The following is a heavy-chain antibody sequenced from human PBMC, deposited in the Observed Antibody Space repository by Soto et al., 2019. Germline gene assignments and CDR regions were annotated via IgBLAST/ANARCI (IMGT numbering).Heavy chain of an antibody. CDR3: ARRGRDASFDY. J-gene: IGHJ4*02. V-gene: IGHV1-46*01. D-gene: IGHD2-15*01. Sequence: QVQLVQSGAEVKKPGSSVKVSCKASGGTFSSYAISWVRQAPGQGLEWMGIINPSGGSTSYAQKFQGRVTMTRDTSTSTVYMELSSLRSEDTAVYYCARRGRDASFDYWGQGTLVTVSS. CDR1: GGTFSSYA. CDR2: INPSGGST.